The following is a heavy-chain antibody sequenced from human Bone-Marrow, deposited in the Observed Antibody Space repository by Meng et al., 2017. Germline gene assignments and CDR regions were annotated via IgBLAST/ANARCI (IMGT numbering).Heavy chain of an antibody. CDR2: IYPSGST. CDR1: GGPSNSVNW. V-gene: IGHV4-4*02. J-gene: IGHJ4*02. D-gene: IGHD6-19*01. Sequence: PDRLNLSGPLSLPCSVSGGPSNSVNWWTWVRPPPGKGLEWIGEIYPSGSTNYNPSLKSRVTISVDKSKNQFSLKLSSVTAADTAVYYCARVGGKQWLVRGPLHYYFDYWGQGTLVTVSS. CDR3: ARVGGKQWLVRGPLHYYFDY.